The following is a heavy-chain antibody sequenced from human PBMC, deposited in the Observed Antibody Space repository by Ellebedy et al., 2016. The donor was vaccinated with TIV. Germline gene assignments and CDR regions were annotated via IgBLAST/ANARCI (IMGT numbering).Heavy chain of an antibody. CDR3: ARADRYGSGSYSYYYGMDV. D-gene: IGHD3-10*01. CDR1: GYTFTGYY. Sequence: ASVKVSXXASGYTFTGYYMHWVRQAPGQGLEWMGWINPNSGGTNYAQKFQGWVTMTRDTSISTAYMELSRLRSDDTAVYYCARADRYGSGSYSYYYGMDVWGQGTTVTVSS. CDR2: INPNSGGT. J-gene: IGHJ6*02. V-gene: IGHV1-2*04.